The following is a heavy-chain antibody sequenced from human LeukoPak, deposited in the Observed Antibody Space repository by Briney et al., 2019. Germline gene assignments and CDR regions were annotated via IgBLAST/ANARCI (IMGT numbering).Heavy chain of an antibody. CDR3: ARDHGDYGDYQSGPYYYYYYMDV. Sequence: SETLSLTCTVSGYSISSGYYWGWIRQPPGKGLEWIGSIYHSGSTYYNPSLKSRVTISVDTSKNQFSLKLSSVTAADTAVYYCARDHGDYGDYQSGPYYYYYYMDVWGKGTTVTISS. D-gene: IGHD4-17*01. V-gene: IGHV4-38-2*02. CDR2: IYHSGST. J-gene: IGHJ6*03. CDR1: GYSISSGYY.